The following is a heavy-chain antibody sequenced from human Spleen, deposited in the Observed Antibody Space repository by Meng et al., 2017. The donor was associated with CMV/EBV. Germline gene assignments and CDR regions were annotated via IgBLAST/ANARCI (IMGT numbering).Heavy chain of an antibody. Sequence: GSLRLSCVVYGGTFSGTYWAWIRQPVGKGLEWIGEINQFGSTNYNPSLKSRVTISIDTSKNQISLKLKSVTAADTAVYYCAREWLRLGKVGGMDVWGQGTTVTVSS. CDR3: AREWLRLGKVGGMDV. CDR2: INQFGST. J-gene: IGHJ6*02. V-gene: IGHV4-34*01. CDR1: GGTFSGTY. D-gene: IGHD3-16*01.